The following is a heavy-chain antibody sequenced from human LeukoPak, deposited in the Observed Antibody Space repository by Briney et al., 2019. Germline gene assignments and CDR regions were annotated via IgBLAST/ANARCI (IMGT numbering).Heavy chain of an antibody. D-gene: IGHD6-19*01. CDR3: ARATLGYSSGWYDN. V-gene: IGHV3-74*01. CDR1: GFTFSSYW. CDR2: IKSDGSST. Sequence: GGSLRLSCAASGFTFSSYWMHWVRQAPGKGLVWVSRIKSDGSSTTYADSVKGRFTISRDNAKNTLYLQMNSLRAEDTAVYYCARATLGYSSGWYDNWGQGTLVTVSS. J-gene: IGHJ5*02.